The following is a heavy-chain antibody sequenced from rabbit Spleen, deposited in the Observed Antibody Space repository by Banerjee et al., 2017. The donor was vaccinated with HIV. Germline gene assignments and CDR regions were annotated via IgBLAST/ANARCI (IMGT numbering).Heavy chain of an antibody. J-gene: IGHJ6*01. V-gene: IGHV1S40*01. Sequence: QSLEESGGDLVKPGASLTLTCTASGFSFSSSDYICWVHQAPGKGLEWISCIAGSSSGFTYSATWTKGRFIISKTSSTTVTLQMTSLTAADTATYFCARDLVAVIGWNFSLWGPGTLVTVS. CDR3: ARDLVAVIGWNFSL. CDR1: GFSFSSSDY. D-gene: IGHD1-1*01. CDR2: IAGSSSGFT.